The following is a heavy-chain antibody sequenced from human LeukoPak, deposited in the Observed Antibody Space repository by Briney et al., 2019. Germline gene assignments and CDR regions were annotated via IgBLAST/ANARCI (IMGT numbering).Heavy chain of an antibody. D-gene: IGHD3-10*01. Sequence: PGGSLRLSCAASGFTFRSYCMAWVRPAPGKGLEWVSGINDIGGSRYHADSVKGRFTISRDNSSRAFCLELASLRAQGTAAYSCARYYGSGSYFYLDYWGQGALVTVSS. J-gene: IGHJ4*02. CDR3: ARYYGSGSYFYLDY. CDR2: INDIGGSR. CDR1: GFTFRSYC. V-gene: IGHV3-23*01.